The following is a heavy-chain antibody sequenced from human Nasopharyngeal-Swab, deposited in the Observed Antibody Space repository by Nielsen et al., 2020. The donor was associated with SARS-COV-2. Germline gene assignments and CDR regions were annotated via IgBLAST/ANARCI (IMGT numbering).Heavy chain of an antibody. Sequence: SETLSLTCTVSGGSIGSSSYYWGGFRQPPGKGLEWIGSIYYSGSTNYNPSLKSRVTISVDTSKNQFSLKLSSVTATDTAVYHCARGGYYWDYWGQGTLVTVSS. D-gene: IGHD2-8*01. V-gene: IGHV4-39*07. CDR1: GGSIGSSSYY. CDR2: IYYSGST. CDR3: ARGGYYWDY. J-gene: IGHJ4*02.